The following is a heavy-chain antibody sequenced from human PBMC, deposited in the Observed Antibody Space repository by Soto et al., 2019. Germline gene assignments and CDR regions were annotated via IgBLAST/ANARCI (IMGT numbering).Heavy chain of an antibody. CDR2: IYYSGST. V-gene: IGHV4-30-4*01. Sequence: QVQLQESGPGLVKPSQTLSLTCTVSGGSINSADYYWSWIRQPPGKGLEWIGYIYYSGSTYYNPSLKSRLTISVATSKNQFSLKLSSVTAADTAVFYCARMRRPEDSSAYTFDSWGQGTLVTVSS. CDR1: GGSINSADYY. J-gene: IGHJ4*02. D-gene: IGHD3-22*01. CDR3: ARMRRPEDSSAYTFDS.